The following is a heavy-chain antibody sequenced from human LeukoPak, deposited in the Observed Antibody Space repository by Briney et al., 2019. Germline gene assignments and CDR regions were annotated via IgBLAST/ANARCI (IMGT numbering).Heavy chain of an antibody. CDR1: GYSFTSYW. J-gene: IGHJ4*02. V-gene: IGHV5-51*01. Sequence: GESLQISCNGSGYSFTSYWIGWVRQMPGKGLQWMGTIYPGDSDTRYSPSFRGQVTISADKSISTAYLQWSSLKASDTAMYYCARQLGNARITLLGVGSPLDYWGQGTLVSVSS. D-gene: IGHD3-3*01. CDR3: ARQLGNARITLLGVGSPLDY. CDR2: IYPGDSDT.